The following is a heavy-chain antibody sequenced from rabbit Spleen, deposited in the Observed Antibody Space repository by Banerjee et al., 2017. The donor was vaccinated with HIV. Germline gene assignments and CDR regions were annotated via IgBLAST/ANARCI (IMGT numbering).Heavy chain of an antibody. CDR3: ARDGAGGSYFAL. CDR1: GFDFSSDA. J-gene: IGHJ4*01. D-gene: IGHD8-1*01. V-gene: IGHV1S45*01. Sequence: QEQLEESGGRLVQPGGSLTLTCKVSGFDFSSDAMCWVRQAPGKGPEWIACIDGGSSGSTDYANWAKGRFTISKTSSTTVTLQMTSLTAADTATYFCARDGAGGSYFALWGQGTLVTVS. CDR2: IDGGSSGST.